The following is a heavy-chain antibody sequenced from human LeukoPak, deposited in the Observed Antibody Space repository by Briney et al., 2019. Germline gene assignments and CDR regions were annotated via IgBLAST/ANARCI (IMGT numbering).Heavy chain of an antibody. CDR3: ARGYYDSSVDY. D-gene: IGHD3-22*01. CDR2: IKQDGSEK. Sequence: GGSLRLSCAASGFTFSSYWMSWVRQAPGKGLEWVANIKQDGSEKYYVDSVKGRFAISRDNAKNSLYLQMNSLRAEDTAVYYCARGYYDSSVDYWGQGTLVTVSS. V-gene: IGHV3-7*04. CDR1: GFTFSSYW. J-gene: IGHJ4*02.